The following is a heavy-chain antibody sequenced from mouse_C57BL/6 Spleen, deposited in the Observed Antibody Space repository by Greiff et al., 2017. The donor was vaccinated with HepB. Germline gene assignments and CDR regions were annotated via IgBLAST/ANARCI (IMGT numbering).Heavy chain of an antibody. Sequence: QVQLQQSGAELVRPGSSVKLSCKASGYTFTSYWMHWVKQRPIQGLEWIGNIDPSDSETHYNQKFKDKATLTVDKSSSTAYMQLSSLTSEDSAVYYCARHYYGSSGTWYFDYWGQGTTLPVSS. CDR2: IDPSDSET. CDR3: ARHYYGSSGTWYFDY. V-gene: IGHV1-52*01. D-gene: IGHD1-1*01. CDR1: GYTFTSYW. J-gene: IGHJ2*01.